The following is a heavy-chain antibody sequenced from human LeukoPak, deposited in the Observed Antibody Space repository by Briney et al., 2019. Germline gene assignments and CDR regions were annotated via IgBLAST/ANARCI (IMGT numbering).Heavy chain of an antibody. J-gene: IGHJ4*02. CDR1: GFTFSSYA. CDR3: TTEMATIPVANFDY. V-gene: IGHV3-15*07. CDR2: IKSKTDGGTT. D-gene: IGHD5-24*01. Sequence: PGRSLRLSCAASGFTFSSYAMHWVRQAPGKGLEWVGRIKSKTDGGTTDYAAPVKGRFTISRDDSKNTLYLQMNSLKTEDTAVYYCTTEMATIPVANFDYWGQGTLVTVSS.